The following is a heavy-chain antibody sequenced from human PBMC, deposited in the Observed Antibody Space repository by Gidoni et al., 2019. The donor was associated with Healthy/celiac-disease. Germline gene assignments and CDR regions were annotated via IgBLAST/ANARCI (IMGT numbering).Heavy chain of an antibody. J-gene: IGHJ3*02. CDR2: IRYDGSNK. CDR3: AKDSRATTSYGYAFDI. Sequence: QVQLVESGGGVVQPGGSLRLSCAASGFTFRSHGMHWVSQAPGKGLEWVAFIRYDGSNKYYADSVKGRFTISRDNSKNTLYLQMNSLRAEDTAVYYCAKDSRATTSYGYAFDIWGQGTMVTVSS. V-gene: IGHV3-30*02. D-gene: IGHD4-17*01. CDR1: GFTFRSHG.